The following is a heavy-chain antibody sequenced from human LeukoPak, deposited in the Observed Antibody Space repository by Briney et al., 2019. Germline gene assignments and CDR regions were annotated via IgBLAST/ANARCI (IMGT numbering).Heavy chain of an antibody. J-gene: IGHJ4*02. D-gene: IGHD3-10*01. CDR3: AMAYYGSGSSGDFDY. CDR2: ISWDGGST. Sequence: GGSLRLSYAASGFTFDDYAMHWVRQAPGKGLEWVSLISWDGGSTYYADSVKGRFTISRDNSKNSLYLQMNSLRAEDTALYYCAMAYYGSGSSGDFDYWGQGTLVTVSS. CDR1: GFTFDDYA. V-gene: IGHV3-43D*03.